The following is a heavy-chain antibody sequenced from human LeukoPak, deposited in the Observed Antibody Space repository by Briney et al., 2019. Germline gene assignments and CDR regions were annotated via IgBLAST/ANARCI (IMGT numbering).Heavy chain of an antibody. CDR2: ISSNGGST. V-gene: IGHV3-64*04. CDR3: AKGRTSSDY. J-gene: IGHJ4*02. CDR1: GFTFSTYA. D-gene: IGHD6-6*01. Sequence: GGSLRLSCAASGFTFSTYAMHWVRQAPGKGLEYVSAISSNGGSTYYADSVKGRFTISRDNSKNTLYLQMNSLRAEDTAVYYCAKGRTSSDYWGQGTLVTVSS.